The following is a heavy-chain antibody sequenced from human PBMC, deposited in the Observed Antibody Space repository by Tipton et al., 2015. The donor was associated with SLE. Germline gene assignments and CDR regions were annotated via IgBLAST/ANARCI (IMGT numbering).Heavy chain of an antibody. Sequence: SLRLSCAASGFTFSSYGMHWVRQAPGKGLEWVAFIRYDGSNKYYADSVKGRFTISRDNSKNTLYLQMNSLRAEDTAVYYCARGSSGWYYGAFDIWGQGTMVTVSS. J-gene: IGHJ3*02. CDR3: ARGSSGWYYGAFDI. CDR1: GFTFSSYG. D-gene: IGHD6-19*01. V-gene: IGHV3-30*02. CDR2: IRYDGSNK.